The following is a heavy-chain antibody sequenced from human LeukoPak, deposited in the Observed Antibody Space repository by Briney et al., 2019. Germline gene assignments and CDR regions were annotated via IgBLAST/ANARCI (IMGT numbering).Heavy chain of an antibody. J-gene: IGHJ5*02. CDR3: ARFVYCGGDCSNWFDP. D-gene: IGHD2-21*02. CDR1: GYSFTNYW. V-gene: IGHV5-51*01. Sequence: GESLKISCKGSGYSFTNYWIGWVRQMPGKGLEWMGIIYPCDSDTRYSPSFEGQVTISADKSSSTAYLQWSSLKASDSAMYYCARFVYCGGDCSNWFDPWGQGALVTVSS. CDR2: IYPCDSDT.